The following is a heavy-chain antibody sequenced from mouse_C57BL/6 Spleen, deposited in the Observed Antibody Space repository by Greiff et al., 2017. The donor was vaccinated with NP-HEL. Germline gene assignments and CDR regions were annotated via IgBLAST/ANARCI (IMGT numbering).Heavy chain of an antibody. J-gene: IGHJ1*03. CDR3: TRREGYWYFDV. CDR1: GYTFTDYE. Sequence: QVQLQQSGAELVRPGASVTLSCKASGYTFTDYEMHWVKQTPVHGLEWIGAIDPETGGTAYNQKFKGKAILTADKSSSTAYMELRSLTSEDSAVYYCTRREGYWYFDVWGTGTTVTVSS. V-gene: IGHV1-15*01. CDR2: IDPETGGT.